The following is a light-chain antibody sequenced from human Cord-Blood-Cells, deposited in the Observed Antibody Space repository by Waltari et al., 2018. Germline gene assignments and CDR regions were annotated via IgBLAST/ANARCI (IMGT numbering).Light chain of an antibody. CDR2: GAS. V-gene: IGKV3-20*01. CDR1: QSVSSSY. Sequence: DIVLTQSPGPVSLSPGERATLSCRDSQSVSSSYLAWYHQKPGQAPRLLIYGASSRATGIPDRFSGSGSETDFTLTISRLEPEDFAVYYCQQYGSSPYSFGQGTKLEIK. J-gene: IGKJ2*03. CDR3: QQYGSSPYS.